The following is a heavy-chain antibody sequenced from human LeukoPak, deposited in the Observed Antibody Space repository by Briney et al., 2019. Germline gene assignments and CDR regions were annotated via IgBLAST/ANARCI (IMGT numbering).Heavy chain of an antibody. CDR2: IYYSGST. CDR3: VRDRELTY. V-gene: IGHV4-31*03. J-gene: IGHJ4*02. Sequence: SETLSLTCTVSGGSISSGGYYWSWIRQHPGKGLEWIGYIYYSGSTYYNPSLKSRVTISVDTSKNQFSLKLSSVTAADTAVYFCVRDRELTYWGQGTLVTVSS. CDR1: GGSISSGGYY. D-gene: IGHD3-10*01.